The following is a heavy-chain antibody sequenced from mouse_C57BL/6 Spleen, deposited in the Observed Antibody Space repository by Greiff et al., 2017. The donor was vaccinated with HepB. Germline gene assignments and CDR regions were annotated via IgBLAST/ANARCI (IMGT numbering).Heavy chain of an antibody. V-gene: IGHV1-53*01. Sequence: VQLQQPGTELVKPGASVKLSCKASGYTFTSYWMHWVKQRPGQGLEWIGNINPSNGGTNYNEKFKSKATLTVDKSSSTAYMQLSSLTSEDSAVYYCARGITTVVAPRYFDVWGTGTTVTVSS. CDR2: INPSNGGT. CDR3: ARGITTVVAPRYFDV. J-gene: IGHJ1*03. CDR1: GYTFTSYW. D-gene: IGHD1-1*01.